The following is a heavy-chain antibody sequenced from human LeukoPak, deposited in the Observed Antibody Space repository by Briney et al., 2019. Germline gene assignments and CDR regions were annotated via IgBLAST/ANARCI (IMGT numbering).Heavy chain of an antibody. CDR3: EKGYTYKNYSDY. CDR1: GFTFSSYG. D-gene: IGHD1-1*01. J-gene: IGHJ4*02. CDR2: ISYDGSNK. Sequence: PGGSLRLSCAASGFTFSSYGMHWVRQAPGKGREWVAFISYDGSNKYYEDSVKGRFTITRDNSKNTLYLQMNSLRAEDTAVYYCEKGYTYKNYSDYWGQETLVTVSS. V-gene: IGHV3-30*18.